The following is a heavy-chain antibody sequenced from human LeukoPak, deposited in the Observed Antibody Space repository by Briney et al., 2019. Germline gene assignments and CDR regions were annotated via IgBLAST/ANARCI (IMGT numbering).Heavy chain of an antibody. J-gene: IGHJ3*02. Sequence: GGSLRLSCAASGFTFSSYWMSWVRQAPGKGLEWVANIKQDGSEKYYVDSVKGRFTISRDNAKNSLYLQMNSLRAEDTAVYYCARDLYFSPVVPAAIDLVLDRAFDIWGQGTMVTVSS. CDR2: IKQDGSEK. CDR1: GFTFSSYW. CDR3: ARDLYFSPVVPAAIDLVLDRAFDI. D-gene: IGHD2-2*01. V-gene: IGHV3-7*01.